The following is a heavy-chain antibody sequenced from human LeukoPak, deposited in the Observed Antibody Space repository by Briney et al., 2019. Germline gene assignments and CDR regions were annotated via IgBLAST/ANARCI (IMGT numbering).Heavy chain of an antibody. CDR1: GYTFTSYY. D-gene: IGHD2-2*01. CDR2: INPSGGST. Sequence: ASVKVSCKASGYTFTSYYMHWVRQAPGQGLEWMGIINPSGGSTSYAQKSQGRVTMTRDTSTSTVYMELSSLRSEDTAVYYCAREGIVVVPAAKNDAFDIWGQGTMVTVSS. J-gene: IGHJ3*02. CDR3: AREGIVVVPAAKNDAFDI. V-gene: IGHV1-46*01.